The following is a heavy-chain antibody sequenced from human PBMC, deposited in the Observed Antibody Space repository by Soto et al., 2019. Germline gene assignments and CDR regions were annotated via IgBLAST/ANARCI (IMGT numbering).Heavy chain of an antibody. V-gene: IGHV3-23*01. CDR1: GFTFSSYA. Sequence: GGSLRLSCAASGFTFSSYAMSWVRQAPGKGLEWVSAISGSGGSTYYADSVKGRFTISRDNSKNTLYLQMNSLGAEDTAVYYCANTGGYFDWLSGAEAFDIWGQGTMVTVSS. J-gene: IGHJ3*02. CDR3: ANTGGYFDWLSGAEAFDI. D-gene: IGHD3-9*01. CDR2: ISGSGGST.